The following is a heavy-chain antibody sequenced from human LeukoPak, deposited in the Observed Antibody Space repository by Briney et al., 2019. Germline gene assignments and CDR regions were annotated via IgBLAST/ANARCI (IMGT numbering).Heavy chain of an antibody. CDR3: ARTPTYCGGDCYYFDP. V-gene: IGHV4-30-2*01. CDR2: IHHTGSA. J-gene: IGHJ5*02. Sequence: SETLSLTCAVSGGSISSSGYSWSWIRQPPGKGLEWIGYIHHTGSAYYNPSLKSRVTISVDRSKNQFSLKLSSVTAADTAMYFCARTPTYCGGDCYYFDPWGQGTLVTVSS. D-gene: IGHD2-21*02. CDR1: GGSISSSGYS.